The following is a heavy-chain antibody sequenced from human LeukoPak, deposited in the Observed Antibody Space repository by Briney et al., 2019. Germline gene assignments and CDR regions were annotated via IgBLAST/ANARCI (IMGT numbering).Heavy chain of an antibody. CDR1: GGSISSYY. V-gene: IGHV4-59*01. D-gene: IGHD2-15*01. CDR3: ARASCSGGSCYSTNIYYYYYMDV. Sequence: SETLSLTCTVSGGSISSYYWSWIRQPPGKGLEWIGYIYYSGSTNYNPSLKSRVTISVDTSKNQFSLKLSSVTAADTAVYYCARASCSGGSCYSTNIYYYYYMDVWGKGTTVTVSS. CDR2: IYYSGST. J-gene: IGHJ6*03.